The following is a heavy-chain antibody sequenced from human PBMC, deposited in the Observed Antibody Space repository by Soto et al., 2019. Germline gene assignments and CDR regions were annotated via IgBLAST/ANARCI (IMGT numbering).Heavy chain of an antibody. J-gene: IGHJ3*02. CDR2: ISGSGDST. D-gene: IGHD6-19*01. V-gene: IGHV3-23*01. CDR3: AKVSGTGWYNVFHI. Sequence: PGGSLRLSCAASGFTFSNHALSWVRQAPGKGLEWVSAISGSGDSTYSADSVKGRFTISRDNSQGTLYLQMNSLRGDDTALYYCAKVSGTGWYNVFHIWGQGTMVTVSS. CDR1: GFTFSNHA.